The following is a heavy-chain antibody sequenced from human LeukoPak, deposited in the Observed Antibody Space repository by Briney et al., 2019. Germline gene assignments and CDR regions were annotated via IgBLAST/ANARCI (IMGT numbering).Heavy chain of an antibody. CDR1: GFTFSSYA. CDR3: ARDPGYYDSSGYLDY. J-gene: IGHJ4*02. CDR2: ISYDGSNK. D-gene: IGHD3-22*01. V-gene: IGHV3-30-3*01. Sequence: GGSLRLSCAASGFTFSSYAMHWVRQAPGKGLEWVAVISYDGSNKYYADSVKGRFTISRDNPKNTLYLQMNSLRAEDTAVYYCARDPGYYDSSGYLDYWGQGTLVTVSS.